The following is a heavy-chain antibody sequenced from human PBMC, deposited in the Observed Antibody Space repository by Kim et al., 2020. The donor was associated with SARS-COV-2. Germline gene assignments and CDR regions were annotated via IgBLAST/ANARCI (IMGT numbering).Heavy chain of an antibody. Sequence: GGSLRLSCAASGFTFSSYGMHWVRQAPGKGLEWVAVIWYDGSNKYYADSVKGRFTISRDNSKNTLYLQMNSLRAEDTAVYYCAKDRSSGYGSTFDYWGQGTLVTVSS. CDR1: GFTFSSYG. V-gene: IGHV3-33*06. J-gene: IGHJ4*02. CDR2: IWYDGSNK. D-gene: IGHD5-12*01. CDR3: AKDRSSGYGSTFDY.